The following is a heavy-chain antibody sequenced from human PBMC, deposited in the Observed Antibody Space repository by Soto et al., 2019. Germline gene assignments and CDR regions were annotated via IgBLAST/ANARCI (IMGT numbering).Heavy chain of an antibody. CDR1: GGTFSSYA. Sequence: SVKVSCKASGGTFSSYAISWVRQAPGQGLEWMGGIIPIFGTANYAQKFQGRVTITADESTSTAYMELSSLRSEDTAVYYCARDQSGYSYGRTYYYYYGMDVWGQGTTVTVSS. D-gene: IGHD5-18*01. CDR2: IIPIFGTA. J-gene: IGHJ6*02. V-gene: IGHV1-69*13. CDR3: ARDQSGYSYGRTYYYYYGMDV.